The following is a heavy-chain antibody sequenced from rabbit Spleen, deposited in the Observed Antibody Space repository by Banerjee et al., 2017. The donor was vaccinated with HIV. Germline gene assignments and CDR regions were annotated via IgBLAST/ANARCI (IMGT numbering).Heavy chain of an antibody. J-gene: IGHJ6*01. D-gene: IGHD1-1*01. CDR1: GFSFSSSYW. CDR3: ARDGSGIASYGYGMDL. CDR2: SYAVSSGCT. Sequence: QEQLVESGGGLVQPEGSLTLTCTASGFSFSSSYWICWVRQAPGKGLEWIACSYAVSSGCTTYAPWAKGRFTSSKTSSTTVTLKMTSLTAAGPATYFCARDGSGIASYGYGMDLWGPGTLVTVS. V-gene: IGHV1S45*01.